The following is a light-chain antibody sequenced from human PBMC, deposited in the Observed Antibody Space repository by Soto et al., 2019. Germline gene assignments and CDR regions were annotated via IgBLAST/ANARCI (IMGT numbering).Light chain of an antibody. CDR2: DAS. J-gene: IGKJ5*01. V-gene: IGKV3-11*01. CDR3: QQRSNWPIT. Sequence: PGERATLSCRASQSVRSYLAWYQQKPGQAPRLLIYDASNRATGIPTRFSGSGSGTDFTLSISSLEPEDFAVYYCQQRSNWPITFGQGTRLEIK. CDR1: QSVRSY.